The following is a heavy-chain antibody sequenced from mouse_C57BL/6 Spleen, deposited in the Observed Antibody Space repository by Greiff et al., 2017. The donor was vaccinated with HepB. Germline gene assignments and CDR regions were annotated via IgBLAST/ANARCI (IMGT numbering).Heavy chain of an antibody. V-gene: IGHV3-6*01. J-gene: IGHJ3*01. D-gene: IGHD2-1*01. CDR2: ISYDGSN. CDR1: GYSITSGYY. CDR3: AREIYRFAY. Sequence: EVQLQESGPGLVKPSQSLSLTCSVTGYSITSGYYWNWIRQFPGNKLEWMGYISYDGSNNYNPSLKNRISITRDTSKNQFFLKLNSVTTEDTATYYCAREIYRFAYWGQGTLVTVSA.